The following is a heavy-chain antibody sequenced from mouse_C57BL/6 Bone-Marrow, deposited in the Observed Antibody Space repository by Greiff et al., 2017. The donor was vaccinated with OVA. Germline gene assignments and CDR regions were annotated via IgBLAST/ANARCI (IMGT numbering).Heavy chain of an antibody. D-gene: IGHD2-4*01. CDR3: AREGYDYDDYYAMDY. Sequence: DVQLQESGPGLVKPSQSLSLTCSVTGYSITSGYYWNWIRQFPGNKLEWMGYISYDGSNNYNPSLKNRISITRDTSKNQFFLKLNSVTTEDTATYYCAREGYDYDDYYAMDYWGQGTSVTVSS. CDR2: ISYDGSN. CDR1: GYSITSGYY. J-gene: IGHJ4*01. V-gene: IGHV3-6*01.